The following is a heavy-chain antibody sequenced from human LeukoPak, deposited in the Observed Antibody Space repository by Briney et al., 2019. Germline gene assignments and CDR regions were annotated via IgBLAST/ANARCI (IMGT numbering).Heavy chain of an antibody. D-gene: IGHD2-21*02. Sequence: GRSLRLSCAASGFTFSSYAMHWVRQAPGKGLEWVAVISYDGSNKYYADSMKDRFTVSRDNGKNSLYLQMNSLTAEDTAVYYCARYRDWHFDFWAQGTLVIVSS. CDR2: ISYDGSNK. CDR3: ARYRDWHFDF. V-gene: IGHV3-30*04. J-gene: IGHJ5*01. CDR1: GFTFSSYA.